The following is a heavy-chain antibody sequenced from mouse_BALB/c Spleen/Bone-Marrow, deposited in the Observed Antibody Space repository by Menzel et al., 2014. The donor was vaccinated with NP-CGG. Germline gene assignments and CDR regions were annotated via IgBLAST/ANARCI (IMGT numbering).Heavy chain of an antibody. D-gene: IGHD4-1*01. V-gene: IGHV1-84*02. CDR1: GYTFTDYY. Sequence: LVESGPELVKPGASVKISCKASGYTFTDYYINWVKQKPGRGLEWIGWIYPGSGNTKYNEKFKGKATLTVDTSSSTAYMQLSSLTSEDTAVYFCARSGNWCWFAYWGQGTLVTVSA. CDR2: IYPGSGNT. J-gene: IGHJ3*01. CDR3: ARSGNWCWFAY.